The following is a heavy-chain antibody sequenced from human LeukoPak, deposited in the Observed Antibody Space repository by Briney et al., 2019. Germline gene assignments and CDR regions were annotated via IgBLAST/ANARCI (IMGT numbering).Heavy chain of an antibody. CDR2: IYYSGST. D-gene: IGHD3-9*01. CDR1: GGSISSYY. J-gene: IGHJ4*02. Sequence: SETLSLTCTVSGGSISSYYWSWIRQPPGKGLEWIGYIYYSGSTNYNPSLKSRVTISVDTSKNQFSLKLSSVTAADTAVYYCAGRAVAYFDYPDDYWGQGTLVTVSS. CDR3: AGRAVAYFDYPDDY. V-gene: IGHV4-59*01.